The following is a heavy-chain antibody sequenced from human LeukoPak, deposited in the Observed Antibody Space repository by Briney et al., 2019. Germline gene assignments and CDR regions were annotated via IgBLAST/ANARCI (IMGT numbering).Heavy chain of an antibody. V-gene: IGHV3-23*01. D-gene: IGHD3-10*01. J-gene: IGHJ6*02. Sequence: GGLLRFSCAASGFIFSTYAMSGVRLAPGKRLEWVSGFRGSGGSRYYADSVSGGITSSRDNFNNTLYVQMNSLRVEDTAVYYCAKSGGLSGSGRLAMDVWGQGTRVSVSS. CDR3: AKSGGLSGSGRLAMDV. CDR1: GFIFSTYA. CDR2: FRGSGGSR.